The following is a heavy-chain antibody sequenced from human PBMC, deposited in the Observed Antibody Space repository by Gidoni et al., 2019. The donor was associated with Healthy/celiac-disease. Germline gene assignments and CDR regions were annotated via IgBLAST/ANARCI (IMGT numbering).Heavy chain of an antibody. V-gene: IGHV3-48*03. CDR2: ISSSGSTI. J-gene: IGHJ6*02. CDR3: ARDLGIAAAGTLFWDYYYGMDV. CDR1: GFTFSRYE. Sequence: EVQLVESGGGLVQPGGSLRLSGAASGFTFSRYEMNWVRQAPGKGLEWVSYISSSGSTIYYADSVKGRFTISRDNAKNSLYLQMNSLRAEDTAVYYCARDLGIAAAGTLFWDYYYGMDVWGQGTTVTVSS. D-gene: IGHD6-13*01.